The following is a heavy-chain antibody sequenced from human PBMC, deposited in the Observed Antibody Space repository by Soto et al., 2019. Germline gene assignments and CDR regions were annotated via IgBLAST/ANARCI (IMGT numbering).Heavy chain of an antibody. D-gene: IGHD3-10*01. CDR1: GGTFSSYA. V-gene: IGHV1-69*01. CDR2: IIPIFGTA. Sequence: QVQLVQSGAEVKKPGSSVKVSCKASGGTFSSYAISWVRQAPGQGLEWMGGIIPIFGTANYAQKFQGRVTITADESTSTAYTELSSLRSEDTAVYYCARPRPHYYGSGRNYYGMDVWGQGTTVTVSS. J-gene: IGHJ6*02. CDR3: ARPRPHYYGSGRNYYGMDV.